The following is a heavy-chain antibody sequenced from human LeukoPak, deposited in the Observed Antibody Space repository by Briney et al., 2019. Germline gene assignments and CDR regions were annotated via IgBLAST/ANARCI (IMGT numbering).Heavy chain of an antibody. CDR2: IWYDGSNK. D-gene: IGHD5-24*01. Sequence: GGSLRLSCAASGFTFSSYGMHWVRQAPGKGLEWVAVIWYDGSNKYYADSVKGRFTISRDNSKNTLYLQMNSLRAEDTAVYYCAGERRDGYNRLNDYWGQGTLVTVSS. CDR1: GFTFSSYG. CDR3: AGERRDGYNRLNDY. V-gene: IGHV3-33*01. J-gene: IGHJ4*02.